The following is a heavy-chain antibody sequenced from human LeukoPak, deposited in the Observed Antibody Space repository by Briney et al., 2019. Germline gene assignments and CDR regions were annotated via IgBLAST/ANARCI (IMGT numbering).Heavy chain of an antibody. D-gene: IGHD3-16*02. CDR2: INHSGST. CDR3: ARGNYDYVWGSYRPRDWFDP. CDR1: GGSFSGYY. J-gene: IGHJ5*02. V-gene: IGHV4-34*01. Sequence: SETLSLTCAVYGGSFSGYYWSWIRQPPGKGLEWIGEINHSGSTNHTPSLKSRVTISVDTSKNQFSLRLSSLTAADTAVYYCARGNYDYVWGSYRPRDWFDPWRQRTRVSVSS.